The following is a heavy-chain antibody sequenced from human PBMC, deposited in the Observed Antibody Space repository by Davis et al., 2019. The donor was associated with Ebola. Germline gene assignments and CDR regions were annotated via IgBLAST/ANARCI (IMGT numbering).Heavy chain of an antibody. J-gene: IGHJ3*02. CDR3: ARDSGLGYCSSTSCAPGAFDI. CDR2: IYYSGST. CDR1: GGSISSGGYY. V-gene: IGHV4-31*03. Sequence: PSETLSLTCTVSGGSISSGGYYWSWIRQHPGQGLEWTWYIYYSGSTYYNPSLKSRVTISVDTSKNQFSLKLNSVTAADTAVYYCARDSGLGYCSSTSCAPGAFDIWGQGTMVTVSS. D-gene: IGHD2-2*01.